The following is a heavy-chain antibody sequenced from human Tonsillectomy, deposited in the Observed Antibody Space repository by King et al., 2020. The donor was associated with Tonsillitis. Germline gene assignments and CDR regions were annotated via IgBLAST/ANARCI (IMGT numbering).Heavy chain of an antibody. CDR3: ARDVAAAGFLWD. J-gene: IGHJ4*02. Sequence: VQLVESGGGLIQPGGSLRLSCAASGFIVSSNYMSWVRQAPGKGLEWGSVIYSGGSQYYSDPVKGRFTISRDNSKNTLYLQMNSLRAEDTAVYYCARDVAAAGFLWDWGQGTLVTVSS. CDR1: GFIVSSNY. V-gene: IGHV3-53*01. CDR2: IYSGGSQ. D-gene: IGHD6-13*01.